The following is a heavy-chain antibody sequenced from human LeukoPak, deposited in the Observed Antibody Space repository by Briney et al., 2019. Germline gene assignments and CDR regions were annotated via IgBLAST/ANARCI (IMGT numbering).Heavy chain of an antibody. D-gene: IGHD2-8*01. CDR1: GGTFNNYA. J-gene: IGHJ3*02. CDR2: IIPTLGIA. V-gene: IGHV1-69*04. Sequence: GASVKVSCKASGGTFNNYAISWVRQAPGQGLEWMGRIIPTLGIANYAQKFQGRVTITADKSTSTVYMELTSLRSEDTAVYYCARDGLYCTNGVCSSDIWGQGTLVTVSS. CDR3: ARDGLYCTNGVCSSDI.